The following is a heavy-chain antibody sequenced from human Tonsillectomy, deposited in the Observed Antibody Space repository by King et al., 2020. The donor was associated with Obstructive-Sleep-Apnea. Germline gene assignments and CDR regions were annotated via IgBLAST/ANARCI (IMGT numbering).Heavy chain of an antibody. D-gene: IGHD2-21*02. Sequence: QLVQSGAEVKKPGESLKISCKGSGYSFTSYWIGWVRQMPGKGLEWMGIIYPGDSDTRYSPSFEGQVTISADKSISTAYLQWRSLKASETAMYYCARLAYCGADCLGYFHQWGQGTLVTVSS. J-gene: IGHJ1*01. CDR3: ARLAYCGADCLGYFHQ. CDR2: IYPGDSDT. CDR1: GYSFTSYW. V-gene: IGHV5-51*01.